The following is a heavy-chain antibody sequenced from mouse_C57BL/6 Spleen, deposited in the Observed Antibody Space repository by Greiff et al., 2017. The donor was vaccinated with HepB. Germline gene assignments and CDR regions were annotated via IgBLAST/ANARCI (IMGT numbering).Heavy chain of an antibody. J-gene: IGHJ4*01. D-gene: IGHD2-2*01. Sequence: VHLVESGPGLVAPSQSLSITCTVSGFSLTSYAISWVRQPPGKGLEWLGVIWTGGGTNYNSALKSRLSISKDNSKSQVFLKMNSLQTDDTARYYCARNGMVTTEAAMDYWGQGTSVTVSS. V-gene: IGHV2-9-1*01. CDR3: ARNGMVTTEAAMDY. CDR2: IWTGGGT. CDR1: GFSLTSYA.